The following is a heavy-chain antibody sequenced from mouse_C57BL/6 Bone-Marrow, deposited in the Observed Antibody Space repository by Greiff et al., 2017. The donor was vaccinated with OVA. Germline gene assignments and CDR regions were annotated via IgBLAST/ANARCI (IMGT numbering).Heavy chain of an antibody. CDR3: AREGVFITTVVDFDY. CDR1: GYTFTSYW. V-gene: IGHV1-55*01. D-gene: IGHD1-1*01. Sequence: QVQLQQSGAELVKPGASVKMSCKASGYTFTSYWITWVKQRPGQGLEWIGDIYPGSGSTNYNEKFKSKATLTVDTSSSTAYMQLSSLTSEDSAVYYCAREGVFITTVVDFDYWGQGTTLTVSS. J-gene: IGHJ2*01. CDR2: IYPGSGST.